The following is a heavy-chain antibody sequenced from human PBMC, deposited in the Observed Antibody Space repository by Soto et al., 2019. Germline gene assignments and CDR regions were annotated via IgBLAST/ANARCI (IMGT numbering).Heavy chain of an antibody. Sequence: QLQLQESGSGLVKPSQTLSLTCAVSGASISSGGYSWSWLRQPPGKGLEWIGYIYHSGSTYYNPSLKSRVTISVDRSKNQCSLKLSSVTAADTAVYYCARRVDTAMVAWGQGTLVSVSS. CDR3: ARRVDTAMVA. D-gene: IGHD5-18*01. J-gene: IGHJ5*02. V-gene: IGHV4-30-2*01. CDR1: GASISSGGYS. CDR2: IYHSGST.